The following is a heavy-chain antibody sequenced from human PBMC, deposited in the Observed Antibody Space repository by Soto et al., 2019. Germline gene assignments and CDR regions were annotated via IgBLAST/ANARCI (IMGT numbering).Heavy chain of an antibody. Sequence: EVQLVESGGGLVQPGGSLRLSCAPSGFTFSSKPMPWVARAPGKGLEYVSAISSNGGSTYYANSVKGRFTISRDNSKNTLYLQMGSLRAEDMAVYYCARGYLEWSPNWFDPWGQGTLVTVSS. CDR3: ARGYLEWSPNWFDP. J-gene: IGHJ5*02. D-gene: IGHD3-3*01. CDR1: GFTFSSKP. CDR2: ISSNGGST. V-gene: IGHV3-64*01.